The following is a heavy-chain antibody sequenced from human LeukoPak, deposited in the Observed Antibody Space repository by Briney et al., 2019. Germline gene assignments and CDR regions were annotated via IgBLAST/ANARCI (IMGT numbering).Heavy chain of an antibody. V-gene: IGHV4-59*01. J-gene: IGHJ5*02. CDR2: IYYSGTT. CDR3: ARGDKAVTFGGVIVPFDP. Sequence: PSETLSLTCTVSGGSTSSFYWSWIRQPPGKGLEWIGYIYYSGTTNYNPSLESRVTISVATSKNQFSLKLSSVTTADTAVYYCARGDKAVTFGGVIVPFDPWGQGTLVTVSS. CDR1: GGSTSSFY. D-gene: IGHD3-16*02.